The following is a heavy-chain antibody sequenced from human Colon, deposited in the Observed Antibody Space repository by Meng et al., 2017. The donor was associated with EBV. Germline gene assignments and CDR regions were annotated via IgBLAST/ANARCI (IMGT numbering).Heavy chain of an antibody. J-gene: IGHJ4*02. CDR2: INSNWNT. Sequence: QLQLQESGQGLVKPSEPLSLTCIVSGDSVSDTNHFWGWVRQAPGKGLEWVGSINSNWNTYSNPSLTSRVTMSLDTSKNQFSLKLSSVTAADTAVYYCVRVRGDFDYWGQGTLVTVSS. V-gene: IGHV4-39*07. CDR1: GDSVSDTNHF. D-gene: IGHD3-16*01. CDR3: VRVRGDFDY.